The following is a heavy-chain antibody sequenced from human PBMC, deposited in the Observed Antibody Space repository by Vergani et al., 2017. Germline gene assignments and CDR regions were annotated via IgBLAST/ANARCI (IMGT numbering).Heavy chain of an antibody. CDR2: IYYSGST. D-gene: IGHD4-17*01. CDR1: GGSISSYY. V-gene: IGHV4-59*01. CDR3: ASGTYGGMDV. J-gene: IGHJ6*02. Sequence: QVQLQELGPGLVKPSETLSLTCTVSGGSISSYYWSWIRQPPGKGLEWIGYIYYSGSTNYNPSLKSRVTISVDTSKNQFSLKLSSVTAADTAVYYCASGTYGGMDVWGQGTTVTVSS.